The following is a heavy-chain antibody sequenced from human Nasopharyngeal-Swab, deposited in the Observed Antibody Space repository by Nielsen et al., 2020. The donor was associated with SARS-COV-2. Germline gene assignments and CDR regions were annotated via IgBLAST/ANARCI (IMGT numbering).Heavy chain of an antibody. V-gene: IGHV4-34*01. CDR2: INHSGIT. CDR3: SSGRVVYGGYDPRTPRHYLNY. J-gene: IGHJ4*02. CDR1: GGSFSDYS. D-gene: IGHD5-12*01. Sequence: SETLSLTCAVSGGSFSDYSWGWIRQSPGKGLECIGEINHSGITNYNPSLKSRVTISVDTAKNHLSLKLTSVTAADTAVYFCSSGRVVYGGYDPRTPRHYLNYWGQGTQVTVSS.